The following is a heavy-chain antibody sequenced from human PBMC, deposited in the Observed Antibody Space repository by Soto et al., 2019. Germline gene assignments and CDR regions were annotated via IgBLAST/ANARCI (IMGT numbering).Heavy chain of an antibody. Sequence: GGSLRLSCAASGFTFSSYGMHWVRQAPGKGLEWVAVISYDGSNKYYADSVKGRFTISRDNSKNTLYLQMNSLRAEDTAVYYCAKELYGSGSSALFDDWGQGTLVTVSS. D-gene: IGHD3-10*01. J-gene: IGHJ4*02. CDR1: GFTFSSYG. CDR2: ISYDGSNK. V-gene: IGHV3-30*18. CDR3: AKELYGSGSSALFDD.